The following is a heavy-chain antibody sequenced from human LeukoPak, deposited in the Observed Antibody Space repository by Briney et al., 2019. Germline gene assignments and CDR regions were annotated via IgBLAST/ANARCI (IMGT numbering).Heavy chain of an antibody. Sequence: PGGSLRLSCAASGFTFSSYAMSWVRQAPGKGLEWVSAISGSGGSTYYADSVKGRFTISRDNAKNSLYLQMNSLRAEDTAVYYCARDRNYDYIWGSYRPDYFDYWGQGTLVTVSS. CDR1: GFTFSSYA. CDR3: ARDRNYDYIWGSYRPDYFDY. V-gene: IGHV3-23*01. D-gene: IGHD3-16*02. J-gene: IGHJ4*02. CDR2: ISGSGGST.